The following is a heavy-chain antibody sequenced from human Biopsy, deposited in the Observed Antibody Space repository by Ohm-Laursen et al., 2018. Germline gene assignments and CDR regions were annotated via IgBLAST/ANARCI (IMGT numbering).Heavy chain of an antibody. D-gene: IGHD3-22*01. CDR3: AKNSGYSHDY. CDR1: DGSLRGYY. J-gene: IGHJ4*01. Sequence: SQTLSLICTLSDGSLRGYYWRWIRQAPGKGLEWIGFIYYTGKTKPNPSLKSRLTMSVDPSKNQFSRNLTTVTTADTAVYYCAKNSGYSHDYWGPEILVTVPS. CDR2: IYYTGKT. V-gene: IGHV4-59*03.